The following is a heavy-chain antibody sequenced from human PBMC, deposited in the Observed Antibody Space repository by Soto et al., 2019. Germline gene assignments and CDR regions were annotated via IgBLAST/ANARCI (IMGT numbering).Heavy chain of an antibody. CDR3: ARARLRAVYAFDF. CDR1: GVSITSGAYY. D-gene: IGHD4-17*01. V-gene: IGHV4-31*03. Sequence: QVQLQESGPGLVKPSQTLSLTCTLSGVSITSGAYYWTWVRQHPGKGLEWIGYIYYNGNTYFSPSVKSRLTISIDTSMNQFSLKLSSVTAADTAMYYCARARLRAVYAFDFWGQGTMVTVSS. CDR2: IYYNGNT. J-gene: IGHJ3*01.